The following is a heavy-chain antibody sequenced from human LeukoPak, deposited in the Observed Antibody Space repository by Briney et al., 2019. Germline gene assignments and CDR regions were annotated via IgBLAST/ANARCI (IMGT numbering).Heavy chain of an antibody. D-gene: IGHD3-10*01. V-gene: IGHV3-30*04. Sequence: GGSLRLSCVASGFSFSRYDMHWVRQAPGKGLEWVAVISDDGRIKVYGDSVKGRLTISRDNSKNTLYLQMNSLRAEDTAVYYCARDYVSGSFGPWGQGTLVTVSS. J-gene: IGHJ5*02. CDR2: ISDDGRIK. CDR1: GFSFSRYD. CDR3: ARDYVSGSFGP.